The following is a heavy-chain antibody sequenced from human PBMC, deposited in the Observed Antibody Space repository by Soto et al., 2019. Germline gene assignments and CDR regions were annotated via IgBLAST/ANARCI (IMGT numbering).Heavy chain of an antibody. V-gene: IGHV3-66*01. J-gene: IGHJ6*03. D-gene: IGHD2-21*01. Sequence: EVQLVESGGGLVQPGGSLRLSCAASGFTVSSNYMSWVRQAPGKGLEWVSVIYSGGSTYYADSVKGRFTISRDNSKNTLYLQMNSLRTEDTAVYYCASGVAYSLPYYYYYMDVWGKGTTVTVSS. CDR3: ASGVAYSLPYYYYYMDV. CDR2: IYSGGST. CDR1: GFTVSSNY.